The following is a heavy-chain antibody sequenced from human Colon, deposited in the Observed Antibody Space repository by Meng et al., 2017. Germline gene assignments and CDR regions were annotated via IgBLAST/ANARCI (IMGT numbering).Heavy chain of an antibody. CDR3: ARDHGYSYGLPLDY. CDR2: TYYRSKWYN. Sequence: QVQLQQSGPGLLKPSQTLPLTCFISVDRVSSNTAAWNWIRQSPSRGLEWLGRTYYRSKWYNEYAVSVKSRMTFNADTSKNQVSLQVNSVTPEDTAVYYCARDHGYSYGLPLDYWGQGILVTVSS. V-gene: IGHV6-1*01. D-gene: IGHD5-18*01. J-gene: IGHJ4*02. CDR1: VDRVSSNTAA.